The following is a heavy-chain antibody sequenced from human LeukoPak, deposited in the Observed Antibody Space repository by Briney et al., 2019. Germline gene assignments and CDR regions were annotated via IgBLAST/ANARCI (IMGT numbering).Heavy chain of an antibody. J-gene: IGHJ4*02. CDR1: GYTFTSYG. Sequence: ASVKVSCKASGYTFTSYGISWVRQAPGQGLEWMGWISAYNGNTNYAQKLQGRVTMTTDTSTSTAYMELRSLRSDDTAVYYCARDSPRRYDSSGYPEIPFDYWGQGTLVTVSS. CDR3: ARDSPRRYDSSGYPEIPFDY. CDR2: ISAYNGNT. V-gene: IGHV1-18*01. D-gene: IGHD3-22*01.